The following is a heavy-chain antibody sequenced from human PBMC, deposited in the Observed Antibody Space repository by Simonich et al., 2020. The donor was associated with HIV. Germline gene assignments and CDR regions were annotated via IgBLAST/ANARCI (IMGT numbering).Heavy chain of an antibody. CDR3: ARGNAFDI. J-gene: IGHJ3*02. Sequence: QVQLQQWGAGLLKPSETLSLTCAVYGGSFRGYYWSWIRQPPGKGLEWIGEINHSGSTNYNPSLKSRVTISVDTSKNQFSLKLSSVTAADTAVYYCARGNAFDIWGQGTMVTVSS. CDR1: GGSFRGYY. CDR2: INHSGST. V-gene: IGHV4-34*01.